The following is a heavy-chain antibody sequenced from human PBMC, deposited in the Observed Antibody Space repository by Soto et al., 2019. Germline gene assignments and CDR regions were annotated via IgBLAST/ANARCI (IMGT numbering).Heavy chain of an antibody. D-gene: IGHD2-2*01. V-gene: IGHV3-30*03. CDR2: ISYNGKKE. CDR1: GFTFSDHG. J-gene: IGHJ6*02. CDR3: AREDCSSVGCQRGLFYYYGMDV. Sequence: GGSLRLSCVVSGFTFSDHGIQWVRQAPGKGPEWVALISYNGKKEYYADSVKGRFTISRDNSKNTLYLQMNSLRVEDTAVYYCAREDCSSVGCQRGLFYYYGMDVWGQGTTVTVSS.